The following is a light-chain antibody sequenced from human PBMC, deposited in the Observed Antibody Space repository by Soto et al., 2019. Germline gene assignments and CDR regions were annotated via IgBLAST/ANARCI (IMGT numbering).Light chain of an antibody. J-gene: IGKJ5*01. CDR2: LGS. CDR1: HSLLHNNGYNY. V-gene: IGKV2-28*01. Sequence: DIVVTQSPLSLAVTPGEPASISCRSSHSLLHNNGYNYLDWYLQKPGQSPQLLIYLGSNRAPGAPDRFSGNGSGTDFTLKINRVEAEDAGVYYCMQGLKNLTLGQGTRLETK. CDR3: MQGLKNLT.